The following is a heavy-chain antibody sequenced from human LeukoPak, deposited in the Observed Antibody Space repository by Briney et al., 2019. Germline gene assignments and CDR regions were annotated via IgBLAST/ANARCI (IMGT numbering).Heavy chain of an antibody. CDR3: ARRPPWWQDPGIAVYI. CDR1: GDSINYSRYY. J-gene: IGHJ3*02. CDR2: IYYSGST. Sequence: SETLSLTCAVSGDSINYSRYYWGWIRQAPGKGVEWLGLIYYSGSTSYNPSLKGQITMSVDTSKNQFSLKLRSVTAADSAVYYCARRPPWWQDPGIAVYIWSQGTMATVSS. V-gene: IGHV4-39*01. D-gene: IGHD2-15*01.